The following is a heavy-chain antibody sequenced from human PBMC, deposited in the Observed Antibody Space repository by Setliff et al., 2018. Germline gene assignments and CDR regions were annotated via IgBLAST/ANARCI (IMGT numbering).Heavy chain of an antibody. D-gene: IGHD2-2*02. V-gene: IGHV3-48*01. CDR1: GFTFSSYS. CDR2: IRSKAYGGTT. CDR3: ARSSAPIKRDYMDV. Sequence: GGSLRLSCAASGFTFSSYSMNWVRQAPGKGLEWVGFIRSKAYGGTTEYAASVKGRFTVSRDNAKNSLYLQMNSLRADDAAVYYCARSSAPIKRDYMDVWGKGTTVTVSS. J-gene: IGHJ6*03.